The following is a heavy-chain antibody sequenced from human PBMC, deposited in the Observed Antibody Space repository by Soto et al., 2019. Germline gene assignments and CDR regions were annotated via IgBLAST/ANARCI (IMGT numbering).Heavy chain of an antibody. CDR2: IWYDGSNK. CDR3: ARGTYYYDSTGYHFDY. V-gene: IGHV3-33*08. CDR1: GCTFSSYG. J-gene: IGHJ4*02. D-gene: IGHD3-22*01. Sequence: GVSLRLSCAASGCTFSSYGMHWIRQAPGKGLEWVAVIWYDGSNKYYADSVKGRFTISRDNSKNTLYLQMNSLRAEDTAVYYCARGTYYYDSTGYHFDYWGQGTLVTVSS.